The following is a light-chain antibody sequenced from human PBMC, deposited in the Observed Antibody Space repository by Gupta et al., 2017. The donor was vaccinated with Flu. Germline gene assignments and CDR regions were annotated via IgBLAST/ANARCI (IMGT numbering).Light chain of an antibody. J-gene: IGKJ3*01. Sequence: DIVMTQSPLSLPVTPGEPASISCRSSQSLLHTKGYNYLDWYLQKPGQPPQLLIYLGSHRASGVTDRFSGSGSGTDFTLMSSRVEAEDVGVYYCMQNLQTPTLGHGTKVDIK. CDR3: MQNLQTPT. CDR2: LGS. V-gene: IGKV2-28*01. CDR1: QSLLHTKGYNY.